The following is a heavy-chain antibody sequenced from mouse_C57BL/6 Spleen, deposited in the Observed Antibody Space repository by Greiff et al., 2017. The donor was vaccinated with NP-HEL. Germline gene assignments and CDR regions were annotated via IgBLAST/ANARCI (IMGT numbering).Heavy chain of an antibody. D-gene: IGHD2-5*01. Sequence: EVKLVESGPELVKPGASVKMSCKASGYTFTDYNMHWVKQSHGKSLEWIGYINPNNGGTSYNQKFKGKATLTVNKSSSTAYMELRSLTSEDSAVYYCARGEYSNWDYWGQGTTLTVSS. J-gene: IGHJ2*01. CDR2: INPNNGGT. CDR1: GYTFTDYN. V-gene: IGHV1-22*01. CDR3: ARGEYSNWDY.